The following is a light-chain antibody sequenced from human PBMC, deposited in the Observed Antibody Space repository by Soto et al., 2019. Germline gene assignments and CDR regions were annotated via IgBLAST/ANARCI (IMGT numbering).Light chain of an antibody. CDR2: EVT. CDR1: SHDVGGYNY. J-gene: IGLJ2*01. CDR3: SSYSVNNTVI. Sequence: QSVLTQPASVSGSPGQSITISCTGTSHDVGGYNYVSWYQLHPGKAPKLIIYEVTTRPSGVSNRFSGSKSGNTASLTISGLQTEDETDYFCSSYSVNNTVIFGGGTKLTVL. V-gene: IGLV2-14*01.